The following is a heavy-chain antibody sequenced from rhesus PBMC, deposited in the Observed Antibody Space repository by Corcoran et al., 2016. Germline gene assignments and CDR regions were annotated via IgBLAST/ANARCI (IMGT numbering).Heavy chain of an antibody. D-gene: IGHD2-21*01. CDR3: ARTYCTGSGCYPFDY. Sequence: QVQLQESGPGVVKPSETLSLTCAVSGGSISDSYRWSWIRQPPGRGLVWIGVSDGSSTSTNYNPALKRRVTISKDTSKNQCSLKRSSVTAAETAVYYGARTYCTGSGCYPFDYWGQGVLVTVSS. V-gene: IGHV4S10*01. CDR1: GGSISDSYR. CDR2: SDGSSTST. J-gene: IGHJ4*01.